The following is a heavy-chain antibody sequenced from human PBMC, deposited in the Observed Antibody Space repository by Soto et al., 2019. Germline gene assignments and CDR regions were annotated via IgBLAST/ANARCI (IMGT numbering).Heavy chain of an antibody. V-gene: IGHV4-34*01. J-gene: IGHJ4*02. CDR3: ARGQFSECYYDSSGYAWRFDY. D-gene: IGHD3-22*01. CDR1: GGSFSGYY. Sequence: PSETLSLTCAVYGGSFSGYYWSWIRQPPGKGLEWIGEINHSGSTNYNPSLKSRVTISVDTSKNQFSLKLSSVTAADTAVYYCARGQFSECYYDSSGYAWRFDYWGQGTLVTVSS. CDR2: INHSGST.